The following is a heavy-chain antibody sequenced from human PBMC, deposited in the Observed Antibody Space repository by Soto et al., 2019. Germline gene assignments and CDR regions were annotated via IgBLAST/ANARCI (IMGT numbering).Heavy chain of an antibody. CDR1: GYTFTSYG. V-gene: IGHV1-18*01. Sequence: ASVKVSCKASGYTFTSYGISWVRQAPGQGLEWMGWIRAYNGNTNYAQKLQGRVTMTTDTSTSTAYMELRSLRSDDTAVYYCARGLRSWQWLDGGMDVWGQGTTVTVSS. CDR3: ARGLRSWQWLDGGMDV. CDR2: IRAYNGNT. J-gene: IGHJ6*02. D-gene: IGHD6-19*01.